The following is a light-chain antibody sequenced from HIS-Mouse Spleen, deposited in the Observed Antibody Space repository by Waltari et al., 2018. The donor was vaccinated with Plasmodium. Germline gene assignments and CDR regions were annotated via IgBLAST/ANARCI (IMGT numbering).Light chain of an antibody. CDR3: CSYAGSSTFPYV. CDR2: DGS. CDR1: SSDVGSYNL. V-gene: IGLV2-23*03. Sequence: QSALTQPASVSGSPGQSITIYCTGTSSDVGSYNLVSWYQQPPGTAPKLMIDDGSKRPSGVSNLFSGSRAGNTASLTSSGLQAEDEADYYCCSYAGSSTFPYVVGTGTKVAVL. J-gene: IGLJ1*01.